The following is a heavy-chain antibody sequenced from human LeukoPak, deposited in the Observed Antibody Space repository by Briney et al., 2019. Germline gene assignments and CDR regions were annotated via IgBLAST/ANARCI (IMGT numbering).Heavy chain of an antibody. V-gene: IGHV4-59*01. J-gene: IGHJ4*02. CDR1: GGSISSYY. CDR3: ARDYYDSSGYFDY. D-gene: IGHD3-22*01. Sequence: SETLSLTCTVSGGSISSYYWSWIRQPPGKGLEWIGYIYYSGSTNYNPSLKSRVTISVDTSKNQFSLKLSSVTAADTAVYYCARDYYDSSGYFDYWGQGTLVTVSS. CDR2: IYYSGST.